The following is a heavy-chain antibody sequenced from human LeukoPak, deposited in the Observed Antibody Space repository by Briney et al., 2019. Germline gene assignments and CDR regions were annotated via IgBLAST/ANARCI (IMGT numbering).Heavy chain of an antibody. CDR1: EFTFSNYA. Sequence: PGGSLRLSCAASEFTFSNYAMSWVRQAPGKGLEWVSVITSSGGNTYYADSVKGRFTISRDNSKNTLHLQMNSLRGEDTAVYYCAKDSGGGVNTPINYWGQGTLVTVSS. D-gene: IGHD2-15*01. J-gene: IGHJ4*02. V-gene: IGHV3-23*01. CDR2: ITSSGGNT. CDR3: AKDSGGGVNTPINY.